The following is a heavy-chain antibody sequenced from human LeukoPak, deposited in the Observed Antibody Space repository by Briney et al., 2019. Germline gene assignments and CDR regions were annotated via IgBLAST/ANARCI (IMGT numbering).Heavy chain of an antibody. CDR3: ARLYDYGDTTRGY. Sequence: PGGSLRLSCAASGFTFSSYWMHWVRQAPGKRLVWVSRINSDVSSTSYADSVKGRFTISRDNAKNTLYLQMNSLRAEDTAVYYCARLYDYGDTTRGYWGQGTLVTVSS. V-gene: IGHV3-74*01. CDR2: INSDVSST. J-gene: IGHJ4*02. CDR1: GFTFSSYW. D-gene: IGHD4-17*01.